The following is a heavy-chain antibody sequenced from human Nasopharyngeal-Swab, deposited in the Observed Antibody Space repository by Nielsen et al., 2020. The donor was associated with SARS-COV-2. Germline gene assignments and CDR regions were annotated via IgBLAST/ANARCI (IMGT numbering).Heavy chain of an antibody. CDR1: GFTFSSYS. V-gene: IGHV3-21*01. CDR2: ISSSSSYI. CDR3: ARGGHGSSGWRNWFDP. D-gene: IGHD6-19*01. J-gene: IGHJ5*02. Sequence: GGSLRLSCAASGFTFSSYSMNWVRQAPGKGLEWVSSISSSSSYIYYADSVKGRFTISRGNAKNSLYLQMNSLRAEDTAVYYCARGGHGSSGWRNWFDPWGQGTLVTVSS.